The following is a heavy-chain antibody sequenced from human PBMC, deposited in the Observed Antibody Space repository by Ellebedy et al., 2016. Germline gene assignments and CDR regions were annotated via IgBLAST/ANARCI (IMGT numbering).Heavy chain of an antibody. CDR1: GLTFRNYH. J-gene: IGHJ4*02. CDR2: ISDSGDRT. Sequence: GGSLRLXCVASGLTFRNYHMNWVRQAPGKGLESITSISDSGDRTYFVDSVKGRFTISRDNSKNTLYLQMNSLRAEDTAVYYCEGRAVAGTKRAFDYWGQGTLVTVSS. CDR3: EGRAVAGTKRAFDY. D-gene: IGHD6-19*01. V-gene: IGHV3-23*01.